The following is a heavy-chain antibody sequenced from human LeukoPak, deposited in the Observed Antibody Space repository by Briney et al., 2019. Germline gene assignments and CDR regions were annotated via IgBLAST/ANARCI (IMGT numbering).Heavy chain of an antibody. Sequence: GGSLRLSCAASGFTFSSYGMHWVRQAPGKGLEWVAFTPLDGSNKYYADSVEGRFTIPRDNSKNTLYLQMNNLRAEDTAVYYCASNDYNNYVEDYWGQGTLVTVSS. CDR2: TPLDGSNK. D-gene: IGHD4-11*01. CDR1: GFTFSSYG. J-gene: IGHJ4*02. V-gene: IGHV3-30*02. CDR3: ASNDYNNYVEDY.